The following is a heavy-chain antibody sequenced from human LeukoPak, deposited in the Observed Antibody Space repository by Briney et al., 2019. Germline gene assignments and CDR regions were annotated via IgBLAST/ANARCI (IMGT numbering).Heavy chain of an antibody. CDR2: INPNSGGT. V-gene: IGHV1-2*04. Sequence: ASVKVSCKASGYTFTGYYMHWVRQAPGQGLEWMGWINPNSGGTNYAQKFQGWVTMTRDTSISTAYMELSRLRSEDTAVYCCARSRDGYESLIIDAFDIWGQGTMVTVSS. D-gene: IGHD5-24*01. J-gene: IGHJ3*02. CDR3: ARSRDGYESLIIDAFDI. CDR1: GYTFTGYY.